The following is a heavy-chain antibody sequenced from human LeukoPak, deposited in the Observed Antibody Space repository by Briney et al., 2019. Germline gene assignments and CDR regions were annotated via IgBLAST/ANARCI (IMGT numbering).Heavy chain of an antibody. V-gene: IGHV4-59*01. CDR1: GGSISSYY. J-gene: IGHJ4*02. CDR3: ARAGPRIDY. CDR2: IYYSGST. Sequence: SETLSLTCTVSGGSISSYYWSWIRQPPGKGLEWIGYIYYSGSTNYNPSLKSRVTISVDTSKNQFSLKLSSVTAADTAVYYCARAGPRIDYWGQGTLVTVSS.